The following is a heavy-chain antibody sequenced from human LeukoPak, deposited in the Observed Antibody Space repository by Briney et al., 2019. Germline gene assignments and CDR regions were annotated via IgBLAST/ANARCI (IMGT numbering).Heavy chain of an antibody. J-gene: IGHJ4*02. CDR3: ARVGGGFGWLTYYFDY. CDR1: GGSTTTGDYY. CDR2: IYYSGST. V-gene: IGHV4-61*08. Sequence: SETLSLTCIVSGGSTTTGDYYWSWIRQPPGKGLEWIGYIYYSGSTNYNPSLKSRVTISVDTSKNQFSLKLSSVTAADTAVYYCARVGGGFGWLTYYFDYWGQGTLVTVSS. D-gene: IGHD3-10*01.